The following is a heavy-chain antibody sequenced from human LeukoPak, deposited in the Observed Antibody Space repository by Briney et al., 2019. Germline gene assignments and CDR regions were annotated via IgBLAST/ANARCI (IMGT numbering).Heavy chain of an antibody. V-gene: IGHV1-46*01. Sequence: GASVKVSCEASGYTFTSYYMHWVRQAPGQGLEWMGTINPSGGSTRYAQKFQGRVTMTRDMSTSTVYMELSSLRYEDTAVYYCARGGGGESSGPHTHWGQGTLVIVSS. J-gene: IGHJ4*02. CDR2: INPSGGST. D-gene: IGHD3-22*01. CDR1: GYTFTSYY. CDR3: ARGGGGESSGPHTH.